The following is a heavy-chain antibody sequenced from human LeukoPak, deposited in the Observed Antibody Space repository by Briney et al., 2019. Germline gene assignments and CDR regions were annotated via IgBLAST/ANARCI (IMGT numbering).Heavy chain of an antibody. J-gene: IGHJ5*02. CDR2: INPSGGST. V-gene: IGHV1-46*01. CDR3: AREGSYSSGWFNWFDP. D-gene: IGHD6-19*01. Sequence: AASVTVSCKASGYTFTSYYMHWVRQAPGQGLEWMGIINPSGGSTSYAQKFQGRVTMTRDTSTSTVYMELSSLRSEDTAVYYCAREGSYSSGWFNWFDPWGQGTLVTVSS. CDR1: GYTFTSYY.